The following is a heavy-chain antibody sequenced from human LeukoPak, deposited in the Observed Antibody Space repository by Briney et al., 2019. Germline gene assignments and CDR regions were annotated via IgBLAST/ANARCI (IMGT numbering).Heavy chain of an antibody. V-gene: IGHV3-74*01. CDR3: ARAPWLDY. J-gene: IGHJ4*02. CDR1: EFTFNNYW. CDR2: INSDGSIT. Sequence: PGGSLRLSCAASEFTFNNYWMSWVRHAPGKGLVWVSRINSDGSITNYADSVKGRFTVSRDNAKNTMYLQMNSLRAEDTAVYFCARAPWLDYWGQGTLVTVSS. D-gene: IGHD5-12*01.